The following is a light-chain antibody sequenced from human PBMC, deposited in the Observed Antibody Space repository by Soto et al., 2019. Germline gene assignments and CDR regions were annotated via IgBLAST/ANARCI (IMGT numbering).Light chain of an antibody. CDR3: QHYQGGQPIA. CDR2: DVF. Sequence: EIVLTQSPDTLSLSPGDRDPLSCRASQSVSARLAWYKHKPGQPPRLLISDVFNRASGVAERFSGSGSETDFTLIIRRLEPEDSALYYCQHYQGGQPIAFGQGTRLEIK. V-gene: IGKV3-20*01. J-gene: IGKJ5*01. CDR1: QSVSAR.